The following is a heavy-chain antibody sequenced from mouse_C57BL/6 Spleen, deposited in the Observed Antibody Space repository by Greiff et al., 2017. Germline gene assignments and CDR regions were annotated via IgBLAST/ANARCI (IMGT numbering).Heavy chain of an antibody. CDR2: INPGTGGT. CDR3: ARYDNFYAMDY. Sequence: EVQLQQSGPELVKPGASVKISCKASGYSFTGYYMNWVKQSPEKSLEWIGEINPGTGGTTYNKKFKAKATLTVDKSSSTAYMQLQSLTSEDSAVYYCARYDNFYAMDYWGQGTSVTVSS. V-gene: IGHV1-42*01. CDR1: GYSFTGYY. D-gene: IGHD2-12*01. J-gene: IGHJ4*01.